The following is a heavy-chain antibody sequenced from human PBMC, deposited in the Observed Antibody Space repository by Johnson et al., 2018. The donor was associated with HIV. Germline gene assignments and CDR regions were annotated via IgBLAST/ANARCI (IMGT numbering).Heavy chain of an antibody. CDR1: GFTFSSYP. J-gene: IGHJ3*02. Sequence: QVQLVESGGGVVQPGRSLRLSCAASGFTFSSYPMHWVRQAPGKGLEWVAFISYDGNSKYFADSVKGRFTISRDNSKNTLYLQMNSLRPEDTAVYYCARSRWGSTLGALDIWGQGTMVTVSS. CDR2: ISYDGNSK. CDR3: ARSRWGSTLGALDI. V-gene: IGHV3-30*04. D-gene: IGHD1-26*01.